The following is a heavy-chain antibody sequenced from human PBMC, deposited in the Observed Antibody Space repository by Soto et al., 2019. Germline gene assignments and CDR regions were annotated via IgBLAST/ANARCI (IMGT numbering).Heavy chain of an antibody. Sequence: SETLSLTCTVSGGSISSYYWSWIRQSPEKGLEYIGYISYSGSTNYNPSLKSRVTTSLDTSKNQFSLKLSSVTAADTAIYYCASLNFDILTGYYAFDLWGQGTMVTVSS. CDR2: ISYSGST. D-gene: IGHD3-9*01. J-gene: IGHJ3*01. CDR1: GGSISSYY. CDR3: ASLNFDILTGYYAFDL. V-gene: IGHV4-59*08.